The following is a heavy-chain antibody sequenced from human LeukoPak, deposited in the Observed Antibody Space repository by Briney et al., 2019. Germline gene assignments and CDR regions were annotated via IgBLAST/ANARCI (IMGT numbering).Heavy chain of an antibody. J-gene: IGHJ5*02. CDR1: GGSISSYY. V-gene: IGHV4-59*01. Sequence: SETLSLTFTVSGGSISSYYWSWIRQPPGKGLEWIGYMYYSGSTNYNPSLKSRVTRSVDTSKNQFSLKLSSVTAADTAVYYCARVVSNYYDSSGYYGWFDPWGQGTLVTVSS. CDR2: MYYSGST. D-gene: IGHD3-22*01. CDR3: ARVVSNYYDSSGYYGWFDP.